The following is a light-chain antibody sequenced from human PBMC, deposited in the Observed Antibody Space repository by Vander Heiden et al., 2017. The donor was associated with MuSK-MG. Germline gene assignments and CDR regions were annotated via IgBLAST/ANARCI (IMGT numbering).Light chain of an antibody. CDR3: QQFNNYPYT. CDR1: QDVGSC. Sequence: PSSVSASIGDRVTITCRASQDVGSCVAWYQQKPGKAPKLLIYAASILESGVPSRFSGSGSGTDFTLTISSLQPEDFSSYDCQQFNNYPYTFGPGTKVDIK. J-gene: IGKJ3*01. V-gene: IGKV1D-13*01. CDR2: AAS.